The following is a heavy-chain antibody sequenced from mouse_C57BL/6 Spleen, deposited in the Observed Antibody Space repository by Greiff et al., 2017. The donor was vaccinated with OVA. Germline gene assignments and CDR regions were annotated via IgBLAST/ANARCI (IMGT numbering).Heavy chain of an antibody. V-gene: IGHV8-12*01. J-gene: IGHJ4*01. D-gene: IGHD2-10*02. CDR1: GFSLSTSGMG. CDR3: ARRALSDSLDAMDY. Sequence: QVTLKESGPGILQSSQTLSLTCSFSGFSLSTSGMGVSWIRQPSGKGLEWLAHIYWDDDKRYNPYLKSRLTISKDTSRNQVFLKITSVDTADTATYYCARRALSDSLDAMDYWGQGTSVTVSS. CDR2: IYWDDDK.